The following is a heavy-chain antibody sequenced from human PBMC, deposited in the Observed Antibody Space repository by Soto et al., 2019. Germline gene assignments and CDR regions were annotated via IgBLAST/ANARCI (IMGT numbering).Heavy chain of an antibody. J-gene: IGHJ4*02. Sequence: EVQLVESGGGLVQPGGSLRLSCAASGFTFSSYWMHWVRQAPGKGLVWVSRINSDGSSTSYADSVKGRFTISRDNAKNTLYLQMNSLRAEDTAVYYCARDSVEYDFWSDRKAYFDYWGQGTLVTVSS. CDR2: INSDGSST. V-gene: IGHV3-74*01. CDR3: ARDSVEYDFWSDRKAYFDY. CDR1: GFTFSSYW. D-gene: IGHD3-3*01.